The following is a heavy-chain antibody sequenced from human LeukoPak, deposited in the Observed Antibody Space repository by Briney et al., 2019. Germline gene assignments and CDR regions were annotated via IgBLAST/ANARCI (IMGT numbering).Heavy chain of an antibody. V-gene: IGHV3-33*01. J-gene: IGHJ4*02. CDR3: ARDKRDSSYFDY. Sequence: GRSLRRSCAASGFTFSSYGMHWVRQAPGKGLEWVAVIWYDGSNKYYADSVKGRFTISRDNSKNTLYLQMNSLRAEDTAVYYCARDKRDSSYFDYWGQGTLVTVSS. D-gene: IGHD3-22*01. CDR2: IWYDGSNK. CDR1: GFTFSSYG.